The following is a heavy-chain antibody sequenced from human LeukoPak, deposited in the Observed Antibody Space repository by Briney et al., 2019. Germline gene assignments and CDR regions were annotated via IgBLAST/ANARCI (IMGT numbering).Heavy chain of an antibody. CDR2: IGRTSVDK. J-gene: IGHJ4*02. CDR3: VGGDSREL. V-gene: IGHV3-21*01. CDR1: GFSFNTYT. Sequence: PGGSLRLFCAGSGFSFNTYTMNWVRQAPGKGLEWISSIGRTSVDKYYAASVRGRFTISRDNSKNSLYVEMSSLRAEDTAVYYCVGGDSRELWGQGTLVTVSS. D-gene: IGHD3-22*01.